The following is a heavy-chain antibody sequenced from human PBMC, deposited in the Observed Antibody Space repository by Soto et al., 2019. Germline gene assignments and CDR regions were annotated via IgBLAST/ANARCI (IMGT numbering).Heavy chain of an antibody. V-gene: IGHV4-31*03. D-gene: IGHD3-9*01. CDR2: IYYSGST. J-gene: IGHJ4*02. CDR1: GGSISSGGYY. Sequence: TSETLSLTCTVSGGSISSGGYYWRWIRQHPGKGLEWIGYIYYSGSTYYNPSLKSRVTISVDTSKNQFSLKLSSVTAADTAVYYCARRRYADWAFDYWGQGTLVTVS. CDR3: ARRRYADWAFDY.